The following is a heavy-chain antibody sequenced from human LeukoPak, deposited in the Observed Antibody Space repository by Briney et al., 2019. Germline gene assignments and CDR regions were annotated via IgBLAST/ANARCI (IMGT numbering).Heavy chain of an antibody. CDR3: AKGHSSSWYYFGY. V-gene: IGHV3-30*18. D-gene: IGHD6-13*01. J-gene: IGHJ4*02. CDR1: GFTFSNYD. Sequence: GGSLRLSCAASGFTFSNYDMHWVRQAPGKGLEWVAAVSNDGRKKSHADSVKGRFTISRDNSKDTLYVQMNSLRAEDAAVYYCAKGHSSSWYYFGYWGQGTLVTVSS. CDR2: VSNDGRKK.